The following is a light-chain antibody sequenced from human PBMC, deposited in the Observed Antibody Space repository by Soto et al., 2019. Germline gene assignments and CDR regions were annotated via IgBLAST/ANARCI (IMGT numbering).Light chain of an antibody. CDR2: DAS. CDR1: QSISSW. J-gene: IGKJ1*01. Sequence: IQVTQSPSTLSASVGDRVTITCRASQSISSWLAWYQQKPGKAPKLLIYDASSLESGVPSRFSGSGSGTEFTLTISSLQPDDFATYYCQQYNSYPSTFGQGTKVDIK. CDR3: QQYNSYPST. V-gene: IGKV1-5*01.